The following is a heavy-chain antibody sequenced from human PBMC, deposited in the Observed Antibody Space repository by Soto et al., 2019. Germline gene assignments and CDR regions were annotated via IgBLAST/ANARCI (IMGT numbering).Heavy chain of an antibody. CDR2: IIPIFGSA. V-gene: IGHV1-69*13. Sequence: GASVKVSCKASGGTFSSYAISWVRQAPGQGLEWMGGIIPIFGSANYAQKFQGRVTITADESTSTAYMELSSLRSEDTALYYCASGYSGYVTNYYFDYWGQGTLVTVSS. J-gene: IGHJ4*02. D-gene: IGHD5-12*01. CDR1: GGTFSSYA. CDR3: ASGYSGYVTNYYFDY.